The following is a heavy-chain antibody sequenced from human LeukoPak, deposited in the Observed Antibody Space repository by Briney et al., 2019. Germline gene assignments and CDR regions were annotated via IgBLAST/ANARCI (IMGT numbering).Heavy chain of an antibody. J-gene: IGHJ4*02. CDR2: IYYSGST. CDR1: GGSISSGDYY. D-gene: IGHD3-22*01. V-gene: IGHV4-30-4*01. CDR3: ARVAHQRDSSGHYYFDY. Sequence: SETLSLTCTVSGGSISSGDYYWSWIRQPPGKSLEWIGYIYYSGSTYYNPSLKSRVTISVDTSKNQFSLKLSSVTAADTAVYYCARVAHQRDSSGHYYFDYWGQGTLVTVSS.